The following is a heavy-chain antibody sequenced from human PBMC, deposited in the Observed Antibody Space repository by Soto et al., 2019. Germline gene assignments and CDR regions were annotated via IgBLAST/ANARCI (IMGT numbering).Heavy chain of an antibody. J-gene: IGHJ4*02. V-gene: IGHV3-30*18. CDR3: AKVSTGPLY. CDR1: GFTFSSYG. Sequence: XGSLGLSCAASGFTFSSYGMHWVRQAPGKGLEWVAVISYDGSNKYYADSVKGRFTISRDNSKNTLYLQMNSLRAEDTAVYYCAKVSTGPLYWGQGTLVTVSS. CDR2: ISYDGSNK.